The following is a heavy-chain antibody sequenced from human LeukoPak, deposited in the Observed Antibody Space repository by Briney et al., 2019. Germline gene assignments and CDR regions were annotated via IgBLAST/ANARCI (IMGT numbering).Heavy chain of an antibody. CDR2: ISWNSCSI. V-gene: IGHV3-9*01. J-gene: IGHJ4*02. CDR3: AKQRDGYTPFDY. Sequence: GRSLRLSCAASGFTFNNYAMHWVRQAPGKGLEWVSGISWNSCSIGYADSVKGRFTISRDNAKNSLYLQMNSLRAEDTALYYCAKQRDGYTPFDYWGQGTLVTVSS. CDR1: GFTFNNYA. D-gene: IGHD5-24*01.